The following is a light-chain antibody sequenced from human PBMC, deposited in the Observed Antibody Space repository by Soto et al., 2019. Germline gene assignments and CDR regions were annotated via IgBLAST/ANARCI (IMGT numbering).Light chain of an antibody. V-gene: IGKV2-28*01. J-gene: IGKJ2*01. CDR1: QSLLYGNGYNY. CDR3: MQALQTPYT. Sequence: DIVMTQSPLSLPVTPGEPASISCRSSQSLLYGNGYNYLDWYLQKLGQSPQLLIYLGSNRASGVPDRFSGSGSGTDFTLKISRVEAEDVGVYYCMQALQTPYTFGQGTKLEIK. CDR2: LGS.